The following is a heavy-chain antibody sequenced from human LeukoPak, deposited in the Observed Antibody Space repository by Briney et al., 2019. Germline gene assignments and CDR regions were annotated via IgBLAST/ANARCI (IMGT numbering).Heavy chain of an antibody. CDR1: GGSFSGYY. J-gene: IGHJ4*02. V-gene: IGHV4-34*01. CDR3: ARGRWEYRRLCEFDY. Sequence: SETLSLTCAVYGGSFSGYYWSWIRQPPGKGLEWIGEINHSGSTNYNPSLKSRVTISVDTSKNQFSLKLSSVTAADTAVYYCARGRWEYRRLCEFDYWGLGTLVTVSS. CDR2: INHSGST. D-gene: IGHD1-26*01.